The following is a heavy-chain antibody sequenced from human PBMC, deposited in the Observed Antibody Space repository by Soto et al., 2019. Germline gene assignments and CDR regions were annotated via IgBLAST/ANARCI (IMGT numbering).Heavy chain of an antibody. CDR3: TPSTRRNRIFGVVILYYGMDV. V-gene: IGHV3-15*07. D-gene: IGHD3-3*01. CDR2: IKSKTDGGTT. J-gene: IGHJ6*02. CDR1: GFTFSNAW. Sequence: GGSLRLSCAASGFTFSNAWMNWVRQAPGNGLEWVGRIKSKTDGGTTDYAAPVKGRFTISRDDSKNTLYLQMNSLKTEDTAVYYCTPSTRRNRIFGVVILYYGMDVWGQGTTVTVSS.